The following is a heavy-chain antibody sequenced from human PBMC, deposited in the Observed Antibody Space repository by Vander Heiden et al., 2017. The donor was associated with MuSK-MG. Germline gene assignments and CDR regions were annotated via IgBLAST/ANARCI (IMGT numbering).Heavy chain of an antibody. D-gene: IGHD3-10*01. CDR2: IIPIVGIA. J-gene: IGHJ6*03. CDR1: GGTFRSYA. Sequence: VQLVQSGTEVKKPGSSVKVPCKASGGTFRSYAISWVRHAPGQGREWMGGIIPIVGIANDAQKSQGRGRITADEATSTAYMELNSLRSEDTAGYYGARGRERSNYYYYYYRDVWGKGSTGTV. CDR3: ARGRERSNYYYYYYRDV. V-gene: IGHV1-69*12.